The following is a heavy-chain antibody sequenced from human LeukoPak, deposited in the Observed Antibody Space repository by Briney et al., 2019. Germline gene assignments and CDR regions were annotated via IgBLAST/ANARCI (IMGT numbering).Heavy chain of an antibody. V-gene: IGHV4-34*01. CDR2: INHSGST. CDR1: GGSFSGYY. D-gene: IGHD2-2*02. Sequence: SETLSLTCAVYGGSFSGYYWSWIRQPPGKGLEWMGEINHSGSTNNNPSLKGRVTISVDTSKNQFSLKLSSVTAADTAVYYCARGRRQRGIVVVPAAIRLYFQHWGQGTLVTVSS. J-gene: IGHJ1*01. CDR3: ARGRRQRGIVVVPAAIRLYFQH.